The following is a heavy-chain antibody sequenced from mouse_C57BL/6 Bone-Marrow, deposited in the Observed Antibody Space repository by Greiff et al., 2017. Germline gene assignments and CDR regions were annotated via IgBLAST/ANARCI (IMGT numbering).Heavy chain of an antibody. CDR3: ARYYGSSSYYFDY. CDR2: IYPRDGST. CDR1: GYTFTSYD. Sequence: QVQLKESGPELVKPGASVKLSCKASGYTFTSYDINWVKQRPGQGLEWIGWIYPRDGSTKYNEKFKGKATLTVDTSSSTAYMELHSLTSEDSAVYFCARYYGSSSYYFDYWGQGTTLTVSS. J-gene: IGHJ2*01. V-gene: IGHV1-85*01. D-gene: IGHD1-1*01.